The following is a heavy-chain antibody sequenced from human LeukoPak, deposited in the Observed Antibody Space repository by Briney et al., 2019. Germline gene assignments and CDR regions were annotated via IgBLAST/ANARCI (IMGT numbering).Heavy chain of an antibody. J-gene: IGHJ5*02. Sequence: ASVKVSCKASGGTFSSYAISWVRQAPGQGLEWMGGIIPIFGTANYAQKFQGRVTITADESTSTAYMELSSLRSEDTAVYYCARAQDVVVPAAMTRFDPWGQGTLVTVSS. V-gene: IGHV1-69*13. D-gene: IGHD2-2*01. CDR1: GGTFSSYA. CDR2: IIPIFGTA. CDR3: ARAQDVVVPAAMTRFDP.